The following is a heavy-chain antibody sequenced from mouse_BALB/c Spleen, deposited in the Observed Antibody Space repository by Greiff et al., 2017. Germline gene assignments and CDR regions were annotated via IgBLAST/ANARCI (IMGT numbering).Heavy chain of an antibody. CDR3: TATGTLDY. CDR2: IDPENGDT. J-gene: IGHJ2*01. Sequence: VQLQQSGAELVKPGASVKLSCTASGFNIKDTYMHWVKQRPEQGLEWIGWIDPENGDTEYAPKFQGKATMTADTSSNTAYLQLSSLTSEDTAVYYCTATGTLDYWGQGTTLTVSS. V-gene: IGHV14-4*02. CDR1: GFNIKDTY. D-gene: IGHD4-1*01.